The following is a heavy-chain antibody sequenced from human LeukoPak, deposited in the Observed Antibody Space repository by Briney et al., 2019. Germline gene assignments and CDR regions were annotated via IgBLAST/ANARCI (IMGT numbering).Heavy chain of an antibody. CDR2: IYSGGST. CDR1: GFTVSSNY. CDR3: TTDIIWFGERSDY. V-gene: IGHV3-66*01. J-gene: IGHJ4*02. D-gene: IGHD3-10*01. Sequence: GGSLRLSCAASGFTVSSNYMSWVRQAPGKGLEWVSVIYSGGSTYYADSVKGRFTISRDNSKNTLYLQMNSLKTEDTAVYYCTTDIIWFGERSDYWGQGTLVTVSS.